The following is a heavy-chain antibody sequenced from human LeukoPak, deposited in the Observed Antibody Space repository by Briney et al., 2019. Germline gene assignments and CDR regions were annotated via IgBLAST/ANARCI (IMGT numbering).Heavy chain of an antibody. CDR3: ASLTYPAYYYDSSRT. CDR1: GFTFSSYA. J-gene: IGHJ3*01. Sequence: GGSLRLSCAASGFTFSSYAMNWVRQAPGKGREWGSYISSSSSTIYYADSVKGRFTISRDNAMNSLYLQMNSLRAEDTAVYYCASLTYPAYYYDSSRTWGQGTMVTVSS. CDR2: ISSSSSTI. V-gene: IGHV3-48*04. D-gene: IGHD3-22*01.